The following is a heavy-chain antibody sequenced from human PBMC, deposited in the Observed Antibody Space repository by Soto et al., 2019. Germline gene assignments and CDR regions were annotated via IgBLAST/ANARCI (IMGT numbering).Heavy chain of an antibody. Sequence: ASVKVSCKASEYTFASYVMHWVRQAPGQSLEWIGWINAGNGHTKYSQKFQDRVTITRDTSANTAYMELSRLRSEDTAVYYCARELQGLYYFDYWGQGALVTVSS. CDR2: INAGNGHT. D-gene: IGHD4-4*01. CDR3: ARELQGLYYFDY. V-gene: IGHV1-3*01. CDR1: EYTFASYV. J-gene: IGHJ4*02.